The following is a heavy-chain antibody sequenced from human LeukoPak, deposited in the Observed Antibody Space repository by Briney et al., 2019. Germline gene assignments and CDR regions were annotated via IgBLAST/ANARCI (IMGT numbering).Heavy chain of an antibody. J-gene: IGHJ4*02. V-gene: IGHV3-21*01. CDR1: GFTFSSYS. CDR2: ISSSSSYI. Sequence: GGSLRLSCAASGFTFSSYSMNWVRQAPGKGLEWVSSISSSSSYIYYADSVKGRFTISRDNAKNSLHLQMNSLRAEDTAVYYCARDARAAAGTFPLDYWGQGTLVTVSS. CDR3: ARDARAAAGTFPLDY. D-gene: IGHD6-13*01.